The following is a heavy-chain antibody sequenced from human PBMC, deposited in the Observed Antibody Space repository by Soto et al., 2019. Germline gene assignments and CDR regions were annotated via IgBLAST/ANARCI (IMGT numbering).Heavy chain of an antibody. CDR2: IYWDDDK. Sequence: QITLKESGPTLVKPTQTLTLTCTFSGFSLTTRGVGVGWIRQPPGKALECLALIYWDDDKRYSPSLQSRLSITKFTXXNQVVLTMTNVDPVDTATYYCAHIPNYYQYDWFDPWGQGTLVSVSS. V-gene: IGHV2-5*02. CDR3: AHIPNYYQYDWFDP. CDR1: GFSLTTRGVG. J-gene: IGHJ5*02. D-gene: IGHD3-16*01.